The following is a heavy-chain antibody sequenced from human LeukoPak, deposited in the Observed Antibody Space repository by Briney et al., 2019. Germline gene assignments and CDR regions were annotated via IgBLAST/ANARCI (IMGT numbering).Heavy chain of an antibody. CDR1: GFSINTAHY. V-gene: IGHV4-38-2*01. CDR2: ISHSGSA. J-gene: IGHJ6*03. Sequence: SETLSLTCAVSGFSINTAHYWGWVRQPPGEGLEWIGSISHSGSAYYNPSLKSRVTISVDKSKNQFSLKLSSVTAADTAVYYCARGGSGKHYYYMDVWGKGTTVTVSS. CDR3: ARGGSGKHYYYMDV. D-gene: IGHD3-10*01.